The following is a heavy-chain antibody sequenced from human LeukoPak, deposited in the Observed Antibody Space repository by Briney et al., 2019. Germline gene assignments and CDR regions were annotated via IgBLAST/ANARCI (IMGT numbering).Heavy chain of an antibody. V-gene: IGHV4-59*12. CDR2: IYYSGST. CDR1: GGSISSYY. CDR3: ARGPSPRFGY. Sequence: SETLSLTCNVAGGSISSYYWSWIRQPPGKGLEWIGYIYYSGSTNYNPSLKSRVTISVDTSKNQFSLKLSSVTAADTAVYYCARGPSPRFGYWGQGTLVTVSS. D-gene: IGHD2-2*01. J-gene: IGHJ4*02.